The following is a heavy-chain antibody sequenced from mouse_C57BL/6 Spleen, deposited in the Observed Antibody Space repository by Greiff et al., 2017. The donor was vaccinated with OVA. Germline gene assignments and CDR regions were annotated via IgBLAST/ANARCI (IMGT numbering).Heavy chain of an antibody. J-gene: IGHJ3*01. D-gene: IGHD2-1*01. CDR3: ASGNYLRFAY. CDR1: GYAFSSSW. CDR2: IYPGDGDT. V-gene: IGHV1-82*01. Sequence: VQLQQSGPELVKPGASVKISCKASGYAFSSSWMNWVKQRPGKGLEWIGRIYPGDGDTNYNGKFKGKATLTADKSSSTAYMQLSSLTSEDSAVYFCASGNYLRFAYWGQGTLVTVSA.